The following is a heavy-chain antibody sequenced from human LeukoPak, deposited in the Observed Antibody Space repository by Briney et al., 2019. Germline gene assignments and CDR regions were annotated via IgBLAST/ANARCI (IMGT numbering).Heavy chain of an antibody. J-gene: IGHJ4*02. CDR3: ARAASGYSCVWDY. V-gene: IGHV4-59*01. D-gene: IGHD5-18*01. CDR1: GGSISSYY. CDR2: IYYSGST. Sequence: PSETLSLTCTVSGGSISSYYWSWIRQPPGKGLEWIGYIYYSGSTNYNPSLKSRVTISVDTSKNQFSLKLSSVTAADTAVYYCARAASGYSCVWDYWGQGTLVTVSS.